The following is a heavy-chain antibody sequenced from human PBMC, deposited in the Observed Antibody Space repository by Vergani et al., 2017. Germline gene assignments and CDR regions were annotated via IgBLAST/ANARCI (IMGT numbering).Heavy chain of an antibody. CDR3: ARRLVAPDLFDY. CDR1: GFSLSTNGVG. V-gene: IGHV2-5*02. D-gene: IGHD2-15*01. Sequence: QITLKESGPTPVKPTQTLTLTCTFSGFSLSTNGVGVGWIRQPPGKALEWLALSYWDDDKRYSPSLKSRLTITKDTSKNQVVLTMTNMDPVDTATYYCARRLVAPDLFDYWGQGTLVTVSS. CDR2: SYWDDDK. J-gene: IGHJ4*02.